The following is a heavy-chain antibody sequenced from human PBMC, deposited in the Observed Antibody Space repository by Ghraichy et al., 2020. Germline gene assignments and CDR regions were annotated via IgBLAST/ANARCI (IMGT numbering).Heavy chain of an antibody. CDR3: ARGDYCSGGSCYSLVFYYYYGMDV. Sequence: SETLSLTCAVYGGSFSGYYWSWIRQPPGKGLEWIGEINHSGSTNYNPSLKSRVTISVDTSKNQFSLKLSSVTAADTAVYYCARGDYCSGGSCYSLVFYYYYGMDVWGQGTTVTVSS. V-gene: IGHV4-34*01. CDR2: INHSGST. CDR1: GGSFSGYY. J-gene: IGHJ6*02. D-gene: IGHD2-15*01.